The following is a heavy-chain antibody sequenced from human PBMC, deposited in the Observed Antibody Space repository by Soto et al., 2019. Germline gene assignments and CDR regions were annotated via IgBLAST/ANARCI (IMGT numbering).Heavy chain of an antibody. CDR1: GFTFSSYG. V-gene: IGHV3-33*01. J-gene: IGHJ6*02. CDR2: IWYDGSNK. D-gene: IGHD3-9*01. Sequence: GGSLRLSCAASGFTFSSYGMHWVRQAPGTGLEWVAVIWYDGSNKYYADSVKGRFTISRDNSKNTLYLQMNSLRAEDTAVYYCARGEVATYYDILTGYSLMDVWGQGTTVTVSS. CDR3: ARGEVATYYDILTGYSLMDV.